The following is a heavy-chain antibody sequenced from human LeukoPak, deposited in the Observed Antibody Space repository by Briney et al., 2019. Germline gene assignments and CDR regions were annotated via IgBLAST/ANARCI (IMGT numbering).Heavy chain of an antibody. Sequence: GRSLRLSCAASGFTFSSYGMHWVRQAPGKGLEWVAVIWYDGSNKYYADSVKGRFTISRDNSKNTLYLQMNSLRAEDTAVYYCATRARSGYYYGMDVWGQGTTVTVSS. D-gene: IGHD3-3*01. V-gene: IGHV3-33*01. CDR1: GFTFSSYG. CDR2: IWYDGSNK. CDR3: ATRARSGYYYGMDV. J-gene: IGHJ6*02.